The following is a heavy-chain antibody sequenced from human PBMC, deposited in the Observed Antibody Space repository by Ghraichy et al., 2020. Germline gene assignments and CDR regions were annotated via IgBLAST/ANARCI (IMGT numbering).Heavy chain of an antibody. CDR3: TTVFPLHRLIVAY. CDR1: GFTFSNAW. Sequence: GESLNISCAASGFTFSNAWMSWVRQAPGKGLEWVGRIKSKTDGGTTDYAAPVKGRFTISRDDSKNTLYLQMNSLKTEDTAVYYCTTVFPLHRLIVAYWGQGTLVTVSS. J-gene: IGHJ4*02. CDR2: IKSKTDGGTT. D-gene: IGHD3-16*02. V-gene: IGHV3-15*01.